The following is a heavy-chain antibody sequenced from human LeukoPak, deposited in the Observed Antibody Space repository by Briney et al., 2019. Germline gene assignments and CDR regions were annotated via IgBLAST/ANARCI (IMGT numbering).Heavy chain of an antibody. V-gene: IGHV3-30*04. J-gene: IGHJ6*03. Sequence: GGSLRLSCAASGFTFSSYAMHWVRQAPGKGLEWVAVISYDGSNKYYADSVKGRFTISRDNSKNTLYLQMNSLRAEDTAVYYCAKDPQFPSPLNYMDVWGKGTTVTISS. CDR1: GFTFSSYA. D-gene: IGHD4-11*01. CDR2: ISYDGSNK. CDR3: AKDPQFPSPLNYMDV.